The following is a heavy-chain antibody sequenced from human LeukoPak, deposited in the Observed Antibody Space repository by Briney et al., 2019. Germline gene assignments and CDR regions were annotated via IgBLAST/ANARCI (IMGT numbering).Heavy chain of an antibody. CDR1: GGSISSYY. D-gene: IGHD3-22*01. Sequence: SETLSLTCTASGGSISSYYWSWIRQPPGKGLEWIGYIYYSGSTNYNPSLKSRVTISVDTSKNQFSLKLSSVTAADKAVYYCARLREGGYYDSSGHYYFDYWGQGTLVTVSS. J-gene: IGHJ4*02. V-gene: IGHV4-59*08. CDR3: ARLREGGYYDSSGHYYFDY. CDR2: IYYSGST.